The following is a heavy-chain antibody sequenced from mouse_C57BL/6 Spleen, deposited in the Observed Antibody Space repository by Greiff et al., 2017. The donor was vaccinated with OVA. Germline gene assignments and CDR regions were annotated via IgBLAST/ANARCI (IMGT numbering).Heavy chain of an antibody. CDR2: IRSKSNNYAT. J-gene: IGHJ2*01. CDR3: VRHSSGSFDY. D-gene: IGHD3-2*02. CDR1: GFSFNTYA. Sequence: EVHLVESGGGLVQPKGSLKLSCAASGFSFNTYAMNWVRQAPGKGLDWVARIRSKSNNYATYYADSVKDRFTISRDDSESMLYLQMNNLKTEDAAMYYCVRHSSGSFDYWGQGTTLTVSS. V-gene: IGHV10-1*01.